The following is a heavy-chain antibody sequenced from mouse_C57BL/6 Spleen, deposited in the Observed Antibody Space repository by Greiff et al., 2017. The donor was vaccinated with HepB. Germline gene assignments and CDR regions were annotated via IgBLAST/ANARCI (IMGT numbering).Heavy chain of an antibody. CDR3: ARRDGYDGYYFDY. CDR2: ISSGGSYT. D-gene: IGHD2-2*01. V-gene: IGHV5-6*01. J-gene: IGHJ2*01. Sequence: EVQGVESGGDLVKPGGSLKLSCAASGFTFSSYGMSWVRQTPDKRLGWVATISSGGSYTYYPDSVKGRFTISRDNAKNTLYLQMSSLKSEDTAMYYCARRDGYDGYYFDYWGQGTTLTVSS. CDR1: GFTFSSYG.